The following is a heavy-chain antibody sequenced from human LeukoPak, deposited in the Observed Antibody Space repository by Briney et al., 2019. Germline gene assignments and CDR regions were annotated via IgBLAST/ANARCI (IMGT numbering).Heavy chain of an antibody. CDR1: EFTFSSYW. J-gene: IGHJ4*02. CDR2: IKQDGSEK. V-gene: IGHV3-7*01. D-gene: IGHD6-13*01. Sequence: PGGSLRLSCAAPEFTFSSYWMSWVRRAPGKGLEWVANIKQDGSEKYYVDSVKGRFTISRDNAKNSLYLQMNSLRAEETAVYYCARLGSSSWYVNYWGQGTLVTVSS. CDR3: ARLGSSSWYVNY.